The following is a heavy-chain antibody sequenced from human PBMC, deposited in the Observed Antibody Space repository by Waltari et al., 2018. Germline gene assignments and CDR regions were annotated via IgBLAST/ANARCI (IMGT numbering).Heavy chain of an antibody. CDR2: INPNSGDT. Sequence: QVQLVQSGAEVKKPGASVKVSCKASGYTFIANYMHWVRQAPGKGLEWMGRINPNSGDTDYAQKFQGRVTMTRDTSISTAYMELSRLTSDDTAFYYCARDSQTAKSAPFDSWGQGTLVTVSS. CDR1: GYTFIANY. V-gene: IGHV1-2*02. J-gene: IGHJ4*02. CDR3: ARDSQTAKSAPFDS.